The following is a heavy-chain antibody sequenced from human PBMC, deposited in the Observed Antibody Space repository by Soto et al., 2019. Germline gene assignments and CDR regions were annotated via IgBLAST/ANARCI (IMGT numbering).Heavy chain of an antibody. D-gene: IGHD5-18*01. Sequence: GGSLRLSCAASGFTVSSNYMSWVRQAPGKGLEWVSVIYSGGSTYYADSVKGRFTISRDNSKNTLYLQMNSLRAEDTAVYYCARYPEYSYGSYYFDYWGQGTLVTVSS. V-gene: IGHV3-53*01. CDR1: GFTVSSNY. CDR3: ARYPEYSYGSYYFDY. CDR2: IYSGGST. J-gene: IGHJ4*02.